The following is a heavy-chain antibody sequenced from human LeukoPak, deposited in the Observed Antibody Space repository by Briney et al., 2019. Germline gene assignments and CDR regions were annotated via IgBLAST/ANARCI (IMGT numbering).Heavy chain of an antibody. CDR3: ASLSSKLGYCSSTSCLNFDC. V-gene: IGHV4-4*02. CDR2: IYHSGST. D-gene: IGHD2-2*01. Sequence: SETLSLTCAVSGGSISSSNWWSWVRQPPGKGLEWIGEIYHSGSTNHNPSLKSRVTISVDKSKNQFSLKLSSVTAADTAVYYCASLSSKLGYCSSTSCLNFDCWGQGTLVTVSS. CDR1: GGSISSSNW. J-gene: IGHJ4*02.